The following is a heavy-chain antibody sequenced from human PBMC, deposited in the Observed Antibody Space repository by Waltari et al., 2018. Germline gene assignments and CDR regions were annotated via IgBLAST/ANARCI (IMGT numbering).Heavy chain of an antibody. CDR3: ARRQAKGLDL. J-gene: IGHJ6*02. CDR2: MNPNSGNT. Sequence: QGQLVQSGAEVKKPGASVKVSCRASGYMYSCCDINWVRQASGQGLEGMGWMNPNSGNTGYAQSCQGRVTMTRDTSTRTAYMELSNLRSDDTAVYYCARRQAKGLDLWGLGTTVIVSS. CDR1: GYMYSCCD. V-gene: IGHV1-8*02.